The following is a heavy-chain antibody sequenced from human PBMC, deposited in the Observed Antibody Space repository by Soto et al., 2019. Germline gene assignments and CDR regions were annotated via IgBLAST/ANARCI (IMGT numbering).Heavy chain of an antibody. CDR1: GYTFTSYD. Sequence: QVQLVQSGAEVKKPGASVKVSCKASGYTFTSYDINWVRQATGQGLEWMGWMNPNSGNTGYAQKFQGRVTMTRNTSISTAYMERSSMRSEETAVYYCARWPDGYYYYGMDGWGQGTTVTVSS. CDR3: ARWPDGYYYYGMDG. V-gene: IGHV1-8*01. CDR2: MNPNSGNT. J-gene: IGHJ6*02.